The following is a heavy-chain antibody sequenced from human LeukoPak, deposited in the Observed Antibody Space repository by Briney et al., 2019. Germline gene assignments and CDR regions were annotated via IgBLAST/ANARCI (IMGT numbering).Heavy chain of an antibody. Sequence: GRSLRLSCAASGFTFSSYGMHWVRQAPGKGLEWVAVIWYDGSNKYYADSVKGRFTISRDNSKNTLYLQMNSLRAEDTAVYYCARDLSESSSFGSWGQGSLVTVSS. J-gene: IGHJ4*02. CDR2: IWYDGSNK. D-gene: IGHD6-6*01. V-gene: IGHV3-33*01. CDR3: ARDLSESSSFGS. CDR1: GFTFSSYG.